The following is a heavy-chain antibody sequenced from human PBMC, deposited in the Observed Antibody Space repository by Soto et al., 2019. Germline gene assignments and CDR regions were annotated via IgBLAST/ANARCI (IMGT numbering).Heavy chain of an antibody. Sequence: EVQLVQSGAEVAKRGESLKISCKASGYSFTTYWVGWVRQMPGKGLEWMGIIYPGDSDTRYSPSFQGQVTISADKSISTAYLQWSSLKASDTAIYYCARRVYGYSYADWGQGTLVTVSS. CDR1: GYSFTTYW. D-gene: IGHD5-18*01. CDR2: IYPGDSDT. CDR3: ARRVYGYSYAD. J-gene: IGHJ4*02. V-gene: IGHV5-51*03.